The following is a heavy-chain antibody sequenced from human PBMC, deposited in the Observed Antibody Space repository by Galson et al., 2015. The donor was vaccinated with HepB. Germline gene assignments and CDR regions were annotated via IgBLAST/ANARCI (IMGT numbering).Heavy chain of an antibody. D-gene: IGHD3-22*01. Sequence: SLRLSCAASGFTFSSYSMNWARQAPGKGLEWVSSISSSSSYIYYADSVKGRFTISRDNAKNSLYLQMNSLRAEDTAVYYCARDQEYYDSSGYSGYSSWGQGTLVTVSS. CDR1: GFTFSSYS. CDR2: ISSSSSYI. CDR3: ARDQEYYDSSGYSGYSS. V-gene: IGHV3-21*01. J-gene: IGHJ4*02.